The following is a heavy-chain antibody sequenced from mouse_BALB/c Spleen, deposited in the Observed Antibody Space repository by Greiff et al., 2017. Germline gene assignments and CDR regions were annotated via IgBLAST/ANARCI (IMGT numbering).Heavy chain of an antibody. V-gene: IGHV5-6-5*01. CDR2: ISSGGST. Sequence: EVHLVESGGGLVKPGGSLKLSCAASGFTFSSYAMSWVRQTPEKRLEWVASISSGGSTYYPDSVKGRFTISRDNARNILYLQMSSLRSEDTAMYYCARGPDYYGSSYNWYFDVWGAGTTVTVSS. CDR1: GFTFSSYA. CDR3: ARGPDYYGSSYNWYFDV. J-gene: IGHJ1*01. D-gene: IGHD1-1*01.